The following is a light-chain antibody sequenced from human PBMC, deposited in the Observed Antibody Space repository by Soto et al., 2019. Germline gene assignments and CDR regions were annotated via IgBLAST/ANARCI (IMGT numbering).Light chain of an antibody. J-gene: IGLJ3*02. V-gene: IGLV7-43*01. CDR3: VLLCSGEWV. CDR1: TGAVTSDYY. Sequence: QAVVTQEPSLTMSPGGTVTRTCALTTGAVTSDYYPNWFQRKPGQALRTLIYRTNNKHSWTPARFSGSLLGGKAALTLSGVQPEDEADYYCVLLCSGEWVFGGGTKLTVL. CDR2: RTN.